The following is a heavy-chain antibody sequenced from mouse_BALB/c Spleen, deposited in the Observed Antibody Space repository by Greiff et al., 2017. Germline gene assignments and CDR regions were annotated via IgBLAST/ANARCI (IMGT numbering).Heavy chain of an antibody. CDR3: TRRDYGGPFAD. D-gene: IGHD1-2*01. J-gene: IGHJ3*01. Sequence: VQLQQSGAELVKPGASVKLSCKASGYTFTSYYMYWVKQRPGQGLAWIGEINPSNGGTNFNEKFKSKATMTVDKSSSTAYMQLSSLTSEDSAVYYFTRRDYGGPFADWGQGTLVTVSA. CDR2: INPSNGGT. V-gene: IGHV1S81*02. CDR1: GYTFTSYY.